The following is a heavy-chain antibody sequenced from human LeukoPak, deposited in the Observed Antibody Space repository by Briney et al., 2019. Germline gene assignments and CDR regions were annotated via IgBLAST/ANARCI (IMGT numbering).Heavy chain of an antibody. Sequence: PGGSLRLSCAASGFTFSSYSMNWVRQAPGKGLEWVSYISSSSAIYYADSVKGRFTISRDNSKNTLFLQMNSLRADDTAMYYCARGVGYDFWSGYRYWGQGALVTVSS. J-gene: IGHJ4*02. CDR2: ISSSSAI. CDR3: ARGVGYDFWSGYRY. D-gene: IGHD3-3*01. CDR1: GFTFSSYS. V-gene: IGHV3-48*01.